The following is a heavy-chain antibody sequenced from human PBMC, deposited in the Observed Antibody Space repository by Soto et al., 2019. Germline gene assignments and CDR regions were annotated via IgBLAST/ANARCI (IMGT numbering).Heavy chain of an antibody. CDR1: GGSFSGYY. Sequence: QVQLQQWGAGLLKPSETLSLTCAVYGGSFSGYYWSWIRQPPGKGLEWIGEINHSGSTNYNPSLKSRVTISVDTSKNQFSLKLSSVTAADTAVYYCAIDCSGGSCYYYGMDVGGQGPTVTVSS. J-gene: IGHJ6*02. CDR2: INHSGST. CDR3: AIDCSGGSCYYYGMDV. V-gene: IGHV4-34*01. D-gene: IGHD2-15*01.